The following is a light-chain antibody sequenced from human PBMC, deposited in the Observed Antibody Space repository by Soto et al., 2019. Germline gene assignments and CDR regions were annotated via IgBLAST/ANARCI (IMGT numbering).Light chain of an antibody. V-gene: IGLV2-14*01. J-gene: IGLJ1*01. CDR2: EVS. CDR1: SSDVGTYNY. CDR3: SSYTSSSTYV. Sequence: LTQPASVSGSPGQSITISCTGTSSDVGTYNYVSWYQLHPGKAPKLMVYEVSNRPSGVSNRFSGSKSGNTASLTISGLQAEDEADYHCSSYTSSSTYVFGTGTKVTVL.